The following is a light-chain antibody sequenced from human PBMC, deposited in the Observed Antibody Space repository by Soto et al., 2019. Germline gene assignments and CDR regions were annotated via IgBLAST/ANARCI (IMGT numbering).Light chain of an antibody. J-gene: IGKJ2*02. CDR2: GAS. Sequence: EIVLTQSPGTLSLSPGEGATLACRARQSISSNYLVWYQQKGGQAPRLLIYGASTTATSIPDMFSGSGSGTDFTLTISRLEPEAFAMYFCQQYGTSSSTFDKGTNLEI. V-gene: IGKV3-20*01. CDR1: QSISSNY. CDR3: QQYGTSSST.